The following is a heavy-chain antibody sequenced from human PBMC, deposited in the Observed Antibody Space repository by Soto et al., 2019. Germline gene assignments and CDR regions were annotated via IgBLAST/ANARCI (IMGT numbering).Heavy chain of an antibody. D-gene: IGHD6-6*01. CDR1: SGSISSGGYS. CDR3: ASGSHVPHY. Sequence: QLQLQESGSGLVKPSQTLSLTCAVSSGSISSGGYSWSWLRQSPGKGLEWIGYISHSGSTYYTPSLKSRVTISVDRSKNQFSLKLSSVTAADTAVYYCASGSHVPHYWGQGTLVTVSS. V-gene: IGHV4-30-2*06. J-gene: IGHJ4*02. CDR2: ISHSGST.